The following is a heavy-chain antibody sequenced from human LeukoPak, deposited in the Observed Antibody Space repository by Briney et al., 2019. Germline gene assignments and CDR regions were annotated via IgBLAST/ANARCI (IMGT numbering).Heavy chain of an antibody. CDR2: TSTSNRYI. J-gene: IGHJ3*02. D-gene: IGHD4-11*01. Sequence: PGGSLRLSCAASGFTFSPYSMNWVRQAPGKGLEWVSSTSTSNRYIDYADSVKGRFTISRDNANNSLHLQMNSLTAEDTAIYYCARASLAVNDAFDIWGQGTMVTVSS. V-gene: IGHV3-21*01. CDR3: ARASLAVNDAFDI. CDR1: GFTFSPYS.